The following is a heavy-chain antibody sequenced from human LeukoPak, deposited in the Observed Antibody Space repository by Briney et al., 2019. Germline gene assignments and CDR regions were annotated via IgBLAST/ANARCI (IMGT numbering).Heavy chain of an antibody. CDR1: GFTFSDYS. V-gene: IGHV3-21*01. CDR2: ISSGGGYI. Sequence: GGSLRLSCATSGFTFSDYSINWVRQAPGKGLEWVSYISSGGGYISYADSVKGRFTISRDSAKNSLYLQMNSLRAEDTAVYYCAKRATIAAAGQRHYYYYMDVWGKGTTVTVSS. J-gene: IGHJ6*03. CDR3: AKRATIAAAGQRHYYYYMDV. D-gene: IGHD6-13*01.